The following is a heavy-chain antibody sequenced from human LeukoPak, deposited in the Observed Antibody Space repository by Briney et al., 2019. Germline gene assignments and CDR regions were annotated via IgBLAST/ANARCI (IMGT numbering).Heavy chain of an antibody. CDR2: IYYSGIT. Sequence: SDTLSLTCTVSGGSISSGGHYWVWIRPPPGKGLEWIATIYYSGITYYNPSLKSRVTISVDTSKSQFSLKLSSMTAADTAVYYCARHGVQGVGPVDYWGQGTLVTVSS. J-gene: IGHJ4*02. CDR3: ARHGVQGVGPVDY. V-gene: IGHV4-39*01. D-gene: IGHD3-10*01. CDR1: GGSISSGGHY.